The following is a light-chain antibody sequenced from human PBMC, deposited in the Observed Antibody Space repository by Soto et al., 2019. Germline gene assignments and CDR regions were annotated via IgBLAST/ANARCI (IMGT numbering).Light chain of an antibody. CDR2: DAS. Sequence: DIQMTQSPSSVSASVGDRVTITCRASQGIGTWLVWYQQKPGKAPNLLIYDASSLQSGVPSRFSGSGSGTDFTLTINSLQPEDFATYYCQQANSIPPTFGQGTNLEI. CDR1: QGIGTW. V-gene: IGKV1-12*01. J-gene: IGKJ2*01. CDR3: QQANSIPPT.